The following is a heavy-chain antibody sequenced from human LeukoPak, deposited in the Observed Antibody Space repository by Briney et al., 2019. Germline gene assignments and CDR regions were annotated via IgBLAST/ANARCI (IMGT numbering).Heavy chain of an antibody. CDR2: ISGSGDIT. D-gene: IGHD2-8*02. Sequence: PGGSLRLSCAASGFTFSSYAMSWVRQAPGKGLEWVSAISGSGDITYYADAVRGRFTISRDNSKNTLYLLMNSLRAEDTAVYYCAKAPGLYCTGGVCYLNYWGQGTLVTVSS. CDR3: AKAPGLYCTGGVCYLNY. V-gene: IGHV3-23*01. J-gene: IGHJ4*02. CDR1: GFTFSSYA.